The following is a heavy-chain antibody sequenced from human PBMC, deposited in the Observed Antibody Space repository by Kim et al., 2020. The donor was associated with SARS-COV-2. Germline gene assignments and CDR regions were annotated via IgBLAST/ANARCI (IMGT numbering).Heavy chain of an antibody. CDR3: ARDPPTTIFGVALTPYGMDV. CDR2: INSDGSST. V-gene: IGHV3-74*01. Sequence: GGSLRLSCAASGFTFSSYWMHWVRQAPGKGLVWVSRINSDGSSTSYADSVKGRFTISRDNAKNTLYLQMNSLRAEDTAVYYCARDPPTTIFGVALTPYGMDVWGQGTTVTVSS. D-gene: IGHD3-3*01. CDR1: GFTFSSYW. J-gene: IGHJ6*02.